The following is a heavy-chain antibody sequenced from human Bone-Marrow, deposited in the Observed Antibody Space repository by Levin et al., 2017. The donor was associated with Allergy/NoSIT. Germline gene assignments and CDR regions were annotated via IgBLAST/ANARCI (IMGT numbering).Heavy chain of an antibody. CDR3: ARVEGGSTSFREHYGMDV. J-gene: IGHJ6*02. CDR1: GGSFSGYY. D-gene: IGHD2-2*01. Sequence: SETLSLTCAVYGGSFSGYYWSWIRQPPGKGLEWIGEINHSGSTNYNPSLKSRVTISVDTSKNQFSLKLSSVTAADTAVYYCARVEGGSTSFREHYGMDVWGQGTTVTVSS. V-gene: IGHV4-34*01. CDR2: INHSGST.